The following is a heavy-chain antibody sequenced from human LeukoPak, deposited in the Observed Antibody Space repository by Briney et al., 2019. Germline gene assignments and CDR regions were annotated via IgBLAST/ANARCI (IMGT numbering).Heavy chain of an antibody. CDR1: GFTFSSYT. CDR2: VSGSGGTT. Sequence: GGSLRLSCAASGFTFSSYTMSCVRQAPGKGLEWVSAVSGSGGTTYYTDSVKGRFTISRDNSKNTLYLQMNSLRVEDTAVYYCVKEARYCSGGSCYAVLDYWGQGTLVTVSS. D-gene: IGHD2-15*01. J-gene: IGHJ4*02. CDR3: VKEARYCSGGSCYAVLDY. V-gene: IGHV3-23*01.